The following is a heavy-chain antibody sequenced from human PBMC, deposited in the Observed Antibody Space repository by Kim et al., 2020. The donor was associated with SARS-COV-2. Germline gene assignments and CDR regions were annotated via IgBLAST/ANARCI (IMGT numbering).Heavy chain of an antibody. Sequence: ASVKVSCKASGYTFTSYDINWVRQATGQGLEWMGWMNPNSGNTGYAQKFQGRVTMTRNTSISTAYMELSSLRSEDTAVYYCARGPSGSGSYYWNYYYYYGMDVWGQGTTVTVSS. CDR1: GYTFTSYD. V-gene: IGHV1-8*01. CDR3: ARGPSGSGSYYWNYYYYYGMDV. D-gene: IGHD3-10*01. CDR2: MNPNSGNT. J-gene: IGHJ6*02.